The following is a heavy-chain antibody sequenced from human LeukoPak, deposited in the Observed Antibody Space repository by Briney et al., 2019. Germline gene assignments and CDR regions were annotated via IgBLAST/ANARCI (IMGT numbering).Heavy chain of an antibody. D-gene: IGHD3-10*01. Sequence: SETLSLTCTVSGGSISSYYWSWIRQPPGKGLEWIGYIYYSGSTNYNPSLKSRVTISVDTSKNKFSLKLSSVTAADTAVYYCARGSYYGSGSYYSVGPYYGMDVWGQGTTVTVSS. CDR1: GGSISSYY. J-gene: IGHJ6*02. CDR2: IYYSGST. CDR3: ARGSYYGSGSYYSVGPYYGMDV. V-gene: IGHV4-59*01.